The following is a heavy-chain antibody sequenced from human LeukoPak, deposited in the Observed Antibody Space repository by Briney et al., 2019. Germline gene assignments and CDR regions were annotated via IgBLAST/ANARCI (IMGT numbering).Heavy chain of an antibody. J-gene: IGHJ6*02. V-gene: IGHV4-34*01. CDR1: GGSISSGGYY. Sequence: SETLSLTCAVSGGSISSGGYYWSWIRQPPGKGLEWIGEINHSGSTNYNPSLKSRVTISVDTSKNQFSLKLSSVTAADTAVYYCAREPIVPAAIGPRPYYYYYGMDVWGQGTTVTVSS. CDR2: INHSGST. CDR3: AREPIVPAAIGPRPYYYYYGMDV. D-gene: IGHD2-2*02.